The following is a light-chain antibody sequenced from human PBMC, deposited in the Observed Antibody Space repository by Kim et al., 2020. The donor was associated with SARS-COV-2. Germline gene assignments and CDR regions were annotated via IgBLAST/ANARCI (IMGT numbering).Light chain of an antibody. CDR2: GKN. Sequence: AVGQPVRITCQGDGLRSYYASWYQQKPGQAPVLVIYGKNNRPSGIPDRFSGSSSGNTASLTITGAQAEDEADYYCNSRDSSGNHWVFGGGTQLTVL. CDR1: GLRSYY. J-gene: IGLJ3*02. CDR3: NSRDSSGNHWV. V-gene: IGLV3-19*01.